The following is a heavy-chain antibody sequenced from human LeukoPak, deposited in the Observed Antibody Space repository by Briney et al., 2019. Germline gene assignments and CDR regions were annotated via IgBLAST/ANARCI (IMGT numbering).Heavy chain of an antibody. Sequence: SVKVSCKASGGTFSFYAVSWVRQVPGQGLEWMGGIIPIFGTANYAQKFQGRVTITTDESTSTAYMEVSSLRSEDTAVYYCARGSSIAARIPNAFDIWGQGTMVTVSS. CDR1: GGTFSFYA. CDR3: ARGSSIAARIPNAFDI. D-gene: IGHD6-6*01. V-gene: IGHV1-69*05. J-gene: IGHJ3*02. CDR2: IIPIFGTA.